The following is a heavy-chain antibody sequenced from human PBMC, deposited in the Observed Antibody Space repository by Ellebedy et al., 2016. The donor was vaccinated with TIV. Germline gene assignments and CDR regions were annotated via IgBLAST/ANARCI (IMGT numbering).Heavy chain of an antibody. CDR2: IYHIGST. Sequence: SETLSLTCTVSNYSISSGSYWGWIRQPPGKGLEWIGSIYHIGSTYYNPSLKSRVTISVDTYKNQLYLKLSSVTAADTAVYYCASGYYDTLTGSTGGDFDSWGQGTLVTVSS. CDR1: NYSISSGSY. V-gene: IGHV4-38-2*02. CDR3: ASGYYDTLTGSTGGDFDS. J-gene: IGHJ4*02. D-gene: IGHD3-9*01.